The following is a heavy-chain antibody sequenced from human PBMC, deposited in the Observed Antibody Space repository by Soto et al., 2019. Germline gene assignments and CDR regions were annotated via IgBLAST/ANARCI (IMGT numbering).Heavy chain of an antibody. CDR2: IKDDGSEK. Sequence: EVQLVESGGGLVQPGGSLRLSCLASEFTFNTYWMNWVRQAPGRGLEWVANIKDDGSEKNYVDSVKGRFTISRDNAKNARYLQMNRLRGEDTAVYFCARDWGTPGRGSAVGYYYHYGMDVCGQGTTVTVSS. CDR3: ARDWGTPGRGSAVGYYYHYGMDV. CDR1: EFTFNTYW. J-gene: IGHJ6*02. D-gene: IGHD6-19*01. V-gene: IGHV3-7*05.